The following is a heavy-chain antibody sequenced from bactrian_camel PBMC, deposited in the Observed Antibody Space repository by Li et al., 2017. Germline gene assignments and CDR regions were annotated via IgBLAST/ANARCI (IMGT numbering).Heavy chain of an antibody. J-gene: IGHJ4*01. V-gene: IGHV3S6*01. CDR1: GYTYKPSC. CDR2: IVTDDST. Sequence: HVQLVESGGGSVQAGGSLRLSCAASGYTYKPSCMGWFRQAPGKEREGVARIVTDDSTWYSNSVKGRFTISRDNAKNTLYLQMNSLTPEDSGVYYCAADVRSSCRRVVDGTPSYWGQGTQVTVS. D-gene: IGHD6*01. CDR3: AADVRSSCRRVVDGTPSY.